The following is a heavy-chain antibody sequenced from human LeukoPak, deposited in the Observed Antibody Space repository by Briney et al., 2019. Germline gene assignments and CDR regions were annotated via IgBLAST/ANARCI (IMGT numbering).Heavy chain of an antibody. D-gene: IGHD1-1*01. Sequence: GGSLSLSCAASGFPFSSYSMNWVRQAPGKGLEWVSYISASGSNIYYLDAVKGRFTVSRDNAMNSLFLQMNRPRAEDTAIYYCVRVKGTYFDFWGQESLVTVSS. J-gene: IGHJ4*02. CDR1: GFPFSSYS. CDR3: VRVKGTYFDF. CDR2: ISASGSNI. V-gene: IGHV3-48*01.